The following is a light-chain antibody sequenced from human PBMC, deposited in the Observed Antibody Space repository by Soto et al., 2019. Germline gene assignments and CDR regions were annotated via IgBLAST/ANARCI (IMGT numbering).Light chain of an antibody. CDR3: QQGYSSRWT. Sequence: DIQMTQSPSSLSASVGDRVTITCRASQNIRSYLNWYQQKPGKAPQLRIYATSSLQTGVPSRFSAGGSGTDFSLVISDLQPEDSATYYCQQGYSSRWTSGRGTKVEI. CDR2: ATS. V-gene: IGKV1-39*01. CDR1: QNIRSY. J-gene: IGKJ1*01.